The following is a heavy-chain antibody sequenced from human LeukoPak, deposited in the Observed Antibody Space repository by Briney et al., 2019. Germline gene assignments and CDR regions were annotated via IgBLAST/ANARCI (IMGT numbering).Heavy chain of an antibody. CDR2: ISAYNGNT. J-gene: IGHJ5*02. Sequence: GASVQVSCKASGYTFTSYGISWVRQAAGQGLEWMGWISAYNGNTNYAQKLQGRVTMTTDTSTSTAYTELRSLRSDDTAVYYCARLALHSGWYESYLLNWFDPWGQGTLVTVSS. CDR3: ARLALHSGWYESYLLNWFDP. D-gene: IGHD6-19*01. CDR1: GYTFTSYG. V-gene: IGHV1-18*01.